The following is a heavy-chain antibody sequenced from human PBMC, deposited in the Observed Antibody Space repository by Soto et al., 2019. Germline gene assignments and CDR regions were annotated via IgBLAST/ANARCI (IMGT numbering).Heavy chain of an antibody. CDR1: GFTFSSYA. CDR2: FSEDGGTT. D-gene: IGHD2-21*01. Sequence: GGSLRLSCAASGFTFSSYAMSWVRQAPGKGLEWVSTFSEDGGTTYYADSVKGRLTISRDNSKKTVNLQMNSLRAEDTAVYYCAKDGSLFLTSPSIPSYFDYWGQGTLVTVSS. CDR3: AKDGSLFLTSPSIPSYFDY. J-gene: IGHJ4*02. V-gene: IGHV3-23*01.